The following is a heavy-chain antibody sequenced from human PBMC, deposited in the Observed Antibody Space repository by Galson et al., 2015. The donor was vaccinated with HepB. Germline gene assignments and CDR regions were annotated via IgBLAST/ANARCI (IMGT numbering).Heavy chain of an antibody. D-gene: IGHD3-3*01. CDR1: GYTFTSYA. V-gene: IGHV1-3*01. J-gene: IGHJ5*02. CDR2: INAGNGNT. CDR3: ARPYYGAYNWFDP. Sequence: SVKVSCKASGYTFTSYAMHWVRQAPGQRLEWMGWINAGNGNTKYSQKFQGRVTITRDTSASTAYMELSSLRSEDTAVYYCARPYYGAYNWFDPWGQGTLVTVSS.